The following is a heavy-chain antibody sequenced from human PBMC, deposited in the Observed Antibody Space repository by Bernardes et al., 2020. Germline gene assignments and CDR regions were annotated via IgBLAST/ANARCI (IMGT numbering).Heavy chain of an antibody. CDR3: VRASWGYIDY. CDR2: INSDGGRT. CDR1: GFAFSIHE. J-gene: IGHJ4*02. D-gene: IGHD3-16*01. Sequence: GGSLRLSCAASGFAFSIHEMHWVRQAPGKGLMWVSRINSDGGRTIYADSVKGRFTISRDNAKNTLSLQMNSLRAEDTAIYYCVRASWGYIDYWGQGILVTVSS. V-gene: IGHV3-74*01.